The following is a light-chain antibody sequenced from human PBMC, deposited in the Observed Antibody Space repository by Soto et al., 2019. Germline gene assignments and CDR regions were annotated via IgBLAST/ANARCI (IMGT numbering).Light chain of an antibody. CDR1: GPNIGAGYD. CDR3: QSYDSSLSAYVV. V-gene: IGLV1-40*01. Sequence: QSVLTQPPSVSGPQGQRVTISCIGSGPNIGAGYDVHGYQHLPGTAPKLPIYGKSNRPSGVPDRFSGSKSGTSASLAITGLQAEDEADYYCQSYDSSLSAYVVFGGGTKLTVL. J-gene: IGLJ2*01. CDR2: GKS.